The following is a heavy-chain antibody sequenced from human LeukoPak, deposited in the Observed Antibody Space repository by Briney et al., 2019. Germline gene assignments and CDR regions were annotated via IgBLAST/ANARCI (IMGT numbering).Heavy chain of an antibody. V-gene: IGHV3-23*01. CDR3: AKRGIVIRAVIIIGLHKEAYYFDY. Sequence: GGSLRLSCVVSGITLSNYGMSWVRQAPGKGLEWVSGISERGGSTNYADSVKGRFIISRDTSKNTVYLQMNSLRVEDTAVYFCAKRGIVIRAVIIIGLHKEAYYFDYWGQEILVTVSS. D-gene: IGHD3-10*01. CDR1: GITLSNYG. J-gene: IGHJ4*02. CDR2: ISERGGST.